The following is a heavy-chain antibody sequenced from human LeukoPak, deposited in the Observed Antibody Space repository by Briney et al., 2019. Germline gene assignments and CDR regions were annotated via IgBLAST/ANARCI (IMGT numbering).Heavy chain of an antibody. J-gene: IGHJ4*02. D-gene: IGHD3-22*01. CDR1: GYTFTGYY. CDR3: ARTYYYDSSGYPTPWFDY. V-gene: IGHV1-46*01. Sequence: ASVKVSCKASGYTFTGYYMHWVRQAPGQGLEWMGIINPSGGSTSYAQKFQGRVTMTRDMSTSTVYMELSSLRSEDTAVYYCARTYYYDSSGYPTPWFDYWGQGTLVTVSS. CDR2: INPSGGST.